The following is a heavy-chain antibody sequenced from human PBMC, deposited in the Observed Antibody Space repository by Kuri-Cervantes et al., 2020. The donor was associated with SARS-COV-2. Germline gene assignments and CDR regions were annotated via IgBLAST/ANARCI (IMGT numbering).Heavy chain of an antibody. V-gene: IGHV3-23*01. CDR3: ARFDFGYYYGMDA. Sequence: GGSLRLSCAASGFTFSSYAMSWVRQAPGKGLEWVSAISGSGGSTYYADSVKGRFTISRDNSKNTLYLQMNSLRAEDTAVYYCARFDFGYYYGMDAWGQGTTVTVSS. CDR1: GFTFSSYA. CDR2: ISGSGGST. J-gene: IGHJ6*02. D-gene: IGHD3-9*01.